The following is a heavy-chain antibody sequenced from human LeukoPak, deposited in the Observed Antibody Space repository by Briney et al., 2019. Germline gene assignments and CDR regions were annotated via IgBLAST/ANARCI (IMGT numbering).Heavy chain of an antibody. CDR2: ISSSGSTI. CDR1: GFTFSSYE. D-gene: IGHD3-10*01. J-gene: IGHJ6*04. CDR3: ARTSYYYGSGSSDYYYGMDV. Sequence: PGGSLRLSCAASGFTFSSYEMNWVRQAPGKGLEWVPCISSSGSTIYYADSVKGRFTISRDNAKNSLYLQMNSLRAEDMAVYYCARTSYYYGSGSSDYYYGMDVWGKGTTVTVSS. V-gene: IGHV3-48*03.